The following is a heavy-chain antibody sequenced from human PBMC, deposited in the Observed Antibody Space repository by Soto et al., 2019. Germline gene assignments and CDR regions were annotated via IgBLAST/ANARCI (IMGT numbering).Heavy chain of an antibody. CDR1: GGTFSSYA. J-gene: IGHJ4*02. Sequence: QVQLVQSGAEVKKPGSSVKVSCKASGGTFSSYAISWVRQAPGQGLEWMGGIIPIFGTANYAQKFQGRVTSTADESTSTAYMELSSLRSEDTAVYYCERDGYDYVWGSYRSIDYWGQGTLVTVSS. D-gene: IGHD3-16*02. CDR3: ERDGYDYVWGSYRSIDY. V-gene: IGHV1-69*01. CDR2: IIPIFGTA.